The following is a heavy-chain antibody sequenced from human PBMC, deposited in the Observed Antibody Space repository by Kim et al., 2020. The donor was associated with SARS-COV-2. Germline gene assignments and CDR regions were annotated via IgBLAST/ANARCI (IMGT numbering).Heavy chain of an antibody. V-gene: IGHV3-13*04. CDR1: GFTFSSYD. CDR2: IGTKADT. J-gene: IGHJ2*01. D-gene: IGHD1-20*01. Sequence: GGSLRLSCAASGFTFSSYDMHWVRQGKEKGLEWVSSIGTKADTYYPDSVKDRFTISRENAKDSFYLQMNSLRAEDTAVYYCARGPIEEGIRATKGYFDLWGRGTVVTVSS. CDR3: ARGPIEEGIRATKGYFDL.